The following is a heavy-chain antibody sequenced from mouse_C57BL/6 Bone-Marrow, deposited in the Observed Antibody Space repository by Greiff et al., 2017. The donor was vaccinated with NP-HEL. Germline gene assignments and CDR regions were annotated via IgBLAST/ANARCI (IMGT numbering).Heavy chain of an antibody. CDR3: TTSSSYGAY. D-gene: IGHD1-1*01. Sequence: VQLQQSGAELVRPGASVKLSCTASGFNIKDDYMHWVKQRPEQGLEWIGWIDPENGDTEYASKFQGKATITADTSSNTAYLQLSSLTSEDTAVYYCTTSSSYGAYWGQGTLVTVSA. CDR2: IDPENGDT. J-gene: IGHJ3*01. CDR1: GFNIKDDY. V-gene: IGHV14-4*01.